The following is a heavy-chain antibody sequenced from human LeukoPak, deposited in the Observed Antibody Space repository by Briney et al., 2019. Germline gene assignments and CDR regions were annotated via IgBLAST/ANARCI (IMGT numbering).Heavy chain of an antibody. CDR3: ARGISDYSSSWYYWFDP. CDR1: SGSISTSNYY. V-gene: IGHV4-39*07. J-gene: IGHJ5*02. CDR2: IFYSGST. D-gene: IGHD6-13*01. Sequence: SETLSLTCTVSSGSISTSNYYWGWVRQPPGKALEWIGNIFYSGSTYYSPSLKSRVTISLDTSRNQFSLKLNSVTAADTAVYYCARGISDYSSSWYYWFDPWGQGTLVTVSS.